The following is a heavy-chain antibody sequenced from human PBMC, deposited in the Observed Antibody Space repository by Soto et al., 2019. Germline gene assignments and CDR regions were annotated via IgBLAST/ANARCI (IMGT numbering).Heavy chain of an antibody. CDR3: AKEKAYYDSTQGFDP. D-gene: IGHD3-22*01. V-gene: IGHV3-23*01. Sequence: GGSLRLSCAASGFTFSSYAMSWVRQAPGKGLEWVSAISGSGGSTYYAGSVKGRFTISRDNSKNTLYLQMNSLRAEDTAVYYCAKEKAYYDSTQGFDPWGQGTLVTVSS. J-gene: IGHJ5*02. CDR2: ISGSGGST. CDR1: GFTFSSYA.